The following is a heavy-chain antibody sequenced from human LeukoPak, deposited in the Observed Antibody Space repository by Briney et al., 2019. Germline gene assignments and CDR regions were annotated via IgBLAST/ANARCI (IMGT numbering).Heavy chain of an antibody. CDR3: ARAVVLVSYYYYYGMDV. J-gene: IGHJ6*02. V-gene: IGHV4-34*01. CDR2: INHSGST. Sequence: SETLSLTCAVYGGSFSGYYWSWIRQPPGKGLEWIGEINHSGSTNYNPSLKSRVTISVDTSENQFSLKLSSVTAADTAVYYCARAVVLVSYYYYYGMDVWGQGTTVTVSS. D-gene: IGHD2-8*02. CDR1: GGSFSGYY.